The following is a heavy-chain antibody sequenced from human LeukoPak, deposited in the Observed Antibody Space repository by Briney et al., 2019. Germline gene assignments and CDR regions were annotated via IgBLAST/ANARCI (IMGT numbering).Heavy chain of an antibody. CDR1: GFTFSSST. Sequence: GGSLRLSCAASGFTFSSSTMNWVRQAPGQGLEWVSSISSSSSNTHYADSVKGRFTISRDNAKNSLYLQMNSLRAEDTAVYYCARDRGYSCGYWGQGTLVTVSS. J-gene: IGHJ4*02. V-gene: IGHV3-21*04. D-gene: IGHD5-18*01. CDR2: ISSSSSNT. CDR3: ARDRGYSCGY.